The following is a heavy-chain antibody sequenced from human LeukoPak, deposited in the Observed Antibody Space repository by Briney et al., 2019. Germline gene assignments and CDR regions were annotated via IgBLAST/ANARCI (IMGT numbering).Heavy chain of an antibody. CDR2: IIPIFGTA. V-gene: IGHV1-69*05. D-gene: IGHD3-3*01. CDR3: ARVSGYPENWFDP. Sequence: ASVKVSCKASGGTFSGYAISWVRQAPGQGLEWMGGIIPIFGTANYAQKFQGRVTITTDESTSTAYMELSSLRSEDTAVYYCARVSGYPENWFDPWGQGTLVTVSS. CDR1: GGTFSGYA. J-gene: IGHJ5*02.